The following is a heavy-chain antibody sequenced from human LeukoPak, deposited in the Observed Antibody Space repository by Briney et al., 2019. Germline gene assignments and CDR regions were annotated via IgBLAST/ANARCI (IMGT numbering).Heavy chain of an antibody. CDR1: GFTFDDYA. V-gene: IGHV3-9*01. D-gene: IGHD1-26*01. J-gene: IGHJ3*02. Sequence: PGRSLRLSCAASGFTFDDYAMHGVRQAPGKGLEWVLGISWNSGSIGYADSVKGRFTISRDNAKNSLYLQMNSLRAEDTALYYCAKSLSRELLYAFYIWGQGTMVTVSS. CDR2: ISWNSGSI. CDR3: AKSLSRELLYAFYI.